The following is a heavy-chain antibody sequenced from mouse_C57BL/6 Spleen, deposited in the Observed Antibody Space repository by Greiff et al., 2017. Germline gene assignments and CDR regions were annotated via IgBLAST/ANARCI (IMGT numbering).Heavy chain of an antibody. Sequence: VQLQQPGAELVKPGASVKLSCKASGYTFTSYWMHWVKQRPGQGLEWIGMIHPNSGSTNYNEKFTGKATLTVDQSSSTAYMQLSSLTSEDSAVYYSARGPPLDDWGQGTTLTVSS. J-gene: IGHJ2*01. CDR2: IHPNSGST. V-gene: IGHV1-64*01. CDR1: GYTFTSYW. CDR3: ARGPPLDD.